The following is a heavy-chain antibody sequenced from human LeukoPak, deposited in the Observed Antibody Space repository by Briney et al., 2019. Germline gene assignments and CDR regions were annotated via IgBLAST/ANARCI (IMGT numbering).Heavy chain of an antibody. CDR3: ARDLVTVTKGFDI. CDR2: IYYNGST. Sequence: SETLSLTCTVSGGSISSFYWSWVRQPPGKGLEWIGYIYYNGSTNYNPSLKSRVTISVDTSKDQFSLKLSSVTAADTAVYYCARDLVTVTKGFDIWGQGTMVSVSS. CDR1: GGSISSFY. D-gene: IGHD4-17*01. J-gene: IGHJ3*02. V-gene: IGHV4-59*01.